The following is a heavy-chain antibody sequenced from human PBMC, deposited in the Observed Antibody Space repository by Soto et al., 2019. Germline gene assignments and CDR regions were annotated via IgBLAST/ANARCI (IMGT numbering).Heavy chain of an antibody. D-gene: IGHD3-10*01. CDR1: GGSISSSSYY. V-gene: IGHV4-39*01. Sequence: SETLSLTCTVSGGSISSSSYYWGWIRQPPGKGLEWIGSIYYSGSTYYNPSLKSRVTISVDTSKNQFSLKLSSVTAADTAVYYCARHPPHPVRGVIIRYFDYWGQGTLVTVSS. J-gene: IGHJ4*02. CDR2: IYYSGST. CDR3: ARHPPHPVRGVIIRYFDY.